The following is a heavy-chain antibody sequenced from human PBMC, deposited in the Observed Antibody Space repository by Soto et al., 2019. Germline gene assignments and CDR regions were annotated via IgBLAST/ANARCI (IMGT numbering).Heavy chain of an antibody. V-gene: IGHV3-30*18. CDR3: AKDQAYCSSTSCYLGVRFDY. CDR1: GFTFSSYG. D-gene: IGHD2-2*01. Sequence: QVQLVESGGGVVQPGRSLRLSCAASGFTFSSYGMHWVRQAPGKGLEWVAVISYDGSNKYYADSVKGRFTISRDNSKNTLYLQMNSLRAEDTAVYYCAKDQAYCSSTSCYLGVRFDYWGQGTLVTVSS. J-gene: IGHJ4*02. CDR2: ISYDGSNK.